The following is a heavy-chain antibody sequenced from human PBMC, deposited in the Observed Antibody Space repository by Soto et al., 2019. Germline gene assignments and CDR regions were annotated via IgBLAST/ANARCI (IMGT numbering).Heavy chain of an antibody. V-gene: IGHV3-73*02. D-gene: IGHD6-13*01. Sequence: EVQLVESGGGLVQPGGSLKLSCAASGFTFSGSAMHWVRQASGKGLEWVGRIRSKANSYATAYAASVKGRFTISRDNAKNSLYLQMNSLRAEDTAVYYCARDLHTAAGVPYYYYGMDVWGQGTTVTVSS. CDR1: GFTFSGSA. CDR2: IRSKANSYAT. CDR3: ARDLHTAAGVPYYYYGMDV. J-gene: IGHJ6*02.